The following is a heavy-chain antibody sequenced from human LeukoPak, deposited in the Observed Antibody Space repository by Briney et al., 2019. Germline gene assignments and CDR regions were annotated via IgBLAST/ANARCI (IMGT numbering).Heavy chain of an antibody. D-gene: IGHD2-2*01. V-gene: IGHV4-59*08. Sequence: SETLSLTCTVSGGSISSYYWSWIRQPPGKGLESIGYIYYTGSTNYNPSLKSRVTISVDTSKNQFSLKLSSVTAADTAVFYCARLSPYCSSTSCYVDYWGQGTLVTVSS. CDR2: IYYTGST. CDR1: GGSISSYY. J-gene: IGHJ4*02. CDR3: ARLSPYCSSTSCYVDY.